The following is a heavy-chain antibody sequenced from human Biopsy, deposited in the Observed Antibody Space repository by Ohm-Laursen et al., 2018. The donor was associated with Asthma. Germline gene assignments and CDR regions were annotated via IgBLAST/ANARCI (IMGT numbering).Heavy chain of an antibody. CDR2: IPPVGGAP. V-gene: IGHV3-7*02. D-gene: IGHD2-15*01. J-gene: IGHJ4*02. CDR1: GDTFNIFGNSW. Sequence: GSLRLSCAAPGDTFNIFGNSWMAWVRQAPGKGLEWLAKIPPVGGAPVYVDSVKGRFTISRDNAKSSLYLQLNSLRVEDTAIYYCATEAWWRCDYWGQGSLVTVSS. CDR3: ATEAWWRCDY.